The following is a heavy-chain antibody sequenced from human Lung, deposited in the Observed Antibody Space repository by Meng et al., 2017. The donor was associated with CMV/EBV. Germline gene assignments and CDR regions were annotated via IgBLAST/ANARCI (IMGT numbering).Heavy chain of an antibody. J-gene: IGHJ4*02. D-gene: IGHD2-15*01. Sequence: LSCTVSGGPVRGDSYYWSWIRQPPGKGLEWIAYVYYSESPNYKPSDYNPSLKSRVSMSVDTSKNQFSLNLRSVTAADTAVYYCAGCTGGSCYPISEIYWXQGTXVTVSS. CDR1: GGPVRGDSYY. CDR2: VYYSESP. CDR3: AGCTGGSCYPISEIY. V-gene: IGHV4-61*01.